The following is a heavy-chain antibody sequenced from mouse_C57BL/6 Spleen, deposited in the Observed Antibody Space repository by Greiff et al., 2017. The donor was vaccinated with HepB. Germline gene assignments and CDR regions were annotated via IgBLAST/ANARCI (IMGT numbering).Heavy chain of an antibody. CDR3: ARYYSNYDWYFDV. D-gene: IGHD2-5*01. CDR1: GYTFTSYG. CDR2: IYPRSGNT. J-gene: IGHJ1*03. Sequence: VHLVESGAELARPGASVKLSCKASGYTFTSYGISWVKQRTGQGLEWIGEIYPRSGNTYYNEKFKGKATLTADKSSSTAYMELRSLTSEDSAVYFCARYYSNYDWYFDVWGTGTTVTVSS. V-gene: IGHV1-81*01.